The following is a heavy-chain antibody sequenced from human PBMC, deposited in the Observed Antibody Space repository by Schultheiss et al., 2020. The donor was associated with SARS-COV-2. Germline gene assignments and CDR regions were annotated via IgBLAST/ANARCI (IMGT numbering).Heavy chain of an antibody. D-gene: IGHD7-27*01. J-gene: IGHJ3*02. Sequence: GGSLRLSCATSGFAFNTYAMSWVRQAPGKGLEWVSYISSSGSTIYYADSVKGRFTISRDNAKNSLYLQMNSLRAEDTAVYYCATKTGGAFDIWGQGTMVTVSS. CDR2: ISSSGSTI. CDR3: ATKTGGAFDI. V-gene: IGHV3-11*01. CDR1: GFAFNTYA.